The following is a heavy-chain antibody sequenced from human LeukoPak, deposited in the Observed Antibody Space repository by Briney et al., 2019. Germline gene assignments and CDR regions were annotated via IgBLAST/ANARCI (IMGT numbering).Heavy chain of an antibody. V-gene: IGHV1-46*01. CDR3: ARDRNTVIDGGDAFDI. CDR1: GYTFTSYY. CDR2: INPSGGST. D-gene: IGHD4-17*01. J-gene: IGHJ3*02. Sequence: ASVKVSCKASGYTFTSYYMHWVRQAPGQGLEWMGIINPSGGSTSYAQKFQGRVTMTRDTSTSTVYMELSSLRSEDTAVYYCARDRNTVIDGGDAFDIWGQGTMVTVSS.